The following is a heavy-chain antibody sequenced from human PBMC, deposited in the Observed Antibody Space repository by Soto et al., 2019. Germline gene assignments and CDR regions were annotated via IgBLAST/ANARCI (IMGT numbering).Heavy chain of an antibody. CDR3: ARDSSSWYGPYYYGMDV. Sequence: GGSLRLSCVAAEFIFIRYRRHWVRQAPGEGLEWVAVIWYDGSNKYYADSVKGRFTISRDNSKNTLYLQMNSLRAEDTAVYYCARDSSSWYGPYYYGMDVWGQGTTVTVSS. CDR2: IWYDGSNK. J-gene: IGHJ6*02. V-gene: IGHV3-33*01. CDR1: EFIFIRYR. D-gene: IGHD6-13*01.